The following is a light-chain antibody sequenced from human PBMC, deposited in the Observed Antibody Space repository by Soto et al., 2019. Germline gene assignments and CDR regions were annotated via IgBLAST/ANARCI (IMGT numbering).Light chain of an antibody. CDR3: QQYNSYS. V-gene: IGKV1-9*01. Sequence: INFTQSPSSLSASVGDRVTVTCRASDDITNYLAWYQQKAGKAPKLLIYDASTLYSGVPSRFSGSGSGTDFTLTISGLQPDDFATYYCQQYNSYSFGQGTKVDIK. CDR2: DAS. CDR1: DDITNY. J-gene: IGKJ1*01.